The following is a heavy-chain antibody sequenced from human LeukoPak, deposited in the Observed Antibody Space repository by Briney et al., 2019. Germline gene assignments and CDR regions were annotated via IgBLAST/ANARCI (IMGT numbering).Heavy chain of an antibody. D-gene: IGHD6-19*01. J-gene: IGHJ3*02. CDR1: GFTFSSYA. CDR2: ISGSGGST. Sequence: PGGSLRLSCAASGFTFSSYAMSWVRQAPGKGLEWVSAISGSGGSTYYADSVKGRFTISRDNSKNSLYLQMNSLRTEDTALYYCAKDMATKGSGWTAGAFDIWGQGTMVTVSS. CDR3: AKDMATKGSGWTAGAFDI. V-gene: IGHV3-23*01.